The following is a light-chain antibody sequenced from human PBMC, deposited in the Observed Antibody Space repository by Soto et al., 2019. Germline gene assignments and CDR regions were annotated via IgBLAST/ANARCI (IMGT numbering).Light chain of an antibody. CDR2: EVS. Sequence: LTQPASVSGSPGQSITISCTGTSSDVGDYEYVSWYQQHPGKGPKLMIYEVSNRTSGVSNRFSGSKSGNTASLTISGLQAEDETEDFCSSDKRTSRVYVFGTGTKVTVL. J-gene: IGLJ1*01. CDR1: SSDVGDYEY. V-gene: IGLV2-14*01. CDR3: SSDKRTSRVYV.